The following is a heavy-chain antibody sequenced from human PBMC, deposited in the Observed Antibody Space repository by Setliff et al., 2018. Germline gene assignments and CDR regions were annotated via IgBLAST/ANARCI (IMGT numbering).Heavy chain of an antibody. CDR2: MNPNSGNT. V-gene: IGHV1-8*03. Sequence: ASVKVSCKASGYTFTSYDINWVRQATGQGLEWMGWMNPNSGNTGYAQKFQGRVTITRNTSISTAYMELSSLRSEDTAVYYCARSHQGVDDFWSGYFQTDYYYYMDVWGKGTTVTV. J-gene: IGHJ6*03. D-gene: IGHD3-3*01. CDR1: GYTFTSYD. CDR3: ARSHQGVDDFWSGYFQTDYYYYMDV.